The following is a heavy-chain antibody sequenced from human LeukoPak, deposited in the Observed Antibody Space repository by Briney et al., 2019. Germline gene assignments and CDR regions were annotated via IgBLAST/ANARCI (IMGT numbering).Heavy chain of an antibody. CDR3: ARALSGYDAFDI. V-gene: IGHV3-7*01. Sequence: GGSLRLSCAASGFTFSSYWMSWVRQAPGKGLKWAANIKQDGSEKYYVDSVKGRFTISRDNAKNSLYLQMNSLRAEDTAVYYCARALSGYDAFDIWGQGTMVTVSS. J-gene: IGHJ3*02. CDR1: GFTFSSYW. D-gene: IGHD3-22*01. CDR2: IKQDGSEK.